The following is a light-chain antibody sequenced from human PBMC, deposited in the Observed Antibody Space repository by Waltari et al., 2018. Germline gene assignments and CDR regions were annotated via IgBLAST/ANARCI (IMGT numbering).Light chain of an antibody. CDR3: CSYVGLGTYV. CDR1: SSDVGNYNL. Sequence: QSGLTQPASASGSPGQSITIPCTGTSSDVGNYNLVSWYQQHPGKAPKLLIYEVTKRPSGTSDRFSASKSGNTASLTISGLQAQEDEADYYCCSYVGLGTYVFGTGTKVTV. CDR2: EVT. J-gene: IGLJ1*01. V-gene: IGLV2-23*02.